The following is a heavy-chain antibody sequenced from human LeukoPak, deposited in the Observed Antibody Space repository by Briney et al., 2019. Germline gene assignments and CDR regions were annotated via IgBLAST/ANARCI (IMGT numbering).Heavy chain of an antibody. D-gene: IGHD3-3*02. Sequence: SETLSLTCIAASASPLAILWGCITQPPGKALEWIGHIYNGVSTIYNPSLTRRVTITVDTPRNQDPLKLTSLAASYSAMYYSAQSRRWPSIDFWSQGALVTVSS. J-gene: IGHJ4*02. CDR2: IYNGVST. CDR3: AQSRRWPSIDF. V-gene: IGHV4-59*01. CDR1: SASPLAI.